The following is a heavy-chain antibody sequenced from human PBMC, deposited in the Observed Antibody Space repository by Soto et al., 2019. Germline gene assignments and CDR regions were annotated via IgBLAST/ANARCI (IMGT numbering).Heavy chain of an antibody. V-gene: IGHV1-18*01. Sequence: QVPLVQSGAEVKKPGASVKVSCKASGYTFTSYGISWVRQAPGQGLEWMGWISAYNGNTNYAQKLQGRVTMTTDTTTSTAYMGLRSLRSDDTAVYYCARDGGGNYDYIWGDIDYWGQGTLVTVSS. CDR1: GYTFTSYG. J-gene: IGHJ4*02. D-gene: IGHD3-16*01. CDR3: ARDGGGNYDYIWGDIDY. CDR2: ISAYNGNT.